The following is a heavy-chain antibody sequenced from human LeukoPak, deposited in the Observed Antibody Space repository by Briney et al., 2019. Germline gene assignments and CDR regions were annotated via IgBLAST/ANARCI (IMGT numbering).Heavy chain of an antibody. D-gene: IGHD3-16*01. Sequence: ASVRVSCKASGYTFNMYYMHWVRQAPGQGLEWMGMINPSDGATTYAQKFQGRIIMTRDISTTTVYMDLRSLTSKDTAVYFCAREQRGGWSGTLGGLFASYYTYYYMDVWGRGTTVTVSS. CDR3: AREQRGGWSGTLGGLFASYYTYYYMDV. CDR1: GYTFNMYY. V-gene: IGHV1-46*02. CDR2: INPSDGAT. J-gene: IGHJ6*03.